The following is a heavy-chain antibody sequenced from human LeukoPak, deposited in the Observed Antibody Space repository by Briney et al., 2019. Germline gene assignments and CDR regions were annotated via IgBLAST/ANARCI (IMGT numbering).Heavy chain of an antibody. Sequence: PGGSLRLSCAASGFTFSSYAMHWVRQTPGKGLEWVSAISGSGGSTYYADSVKGRFTISRDNSKNTLYLQMNSLRAEDTAVYYCAKRIRGVISPFDYWGQGTLVTVSS. CDR1: GFTFSSYA. V-gene: IGHV3-23*01. D-gene: IGHD3-10*01. CDR2: ISGSGGST. J-gene: IGHJ4*02. CDR3: AKRIRGVISPFDY.